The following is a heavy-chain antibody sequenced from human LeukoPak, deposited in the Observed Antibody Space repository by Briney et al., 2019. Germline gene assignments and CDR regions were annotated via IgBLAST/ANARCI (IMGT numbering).Heavy chain of an antibody. V-gene: IGHV4-34*01. CDR1: GGSFSGYY. D-gene: IGHD3-3*01. CDR3: ARHDFWSAPQYYYYFMDV. J-gene: IGHJ6*03. Sequence: SETLSLTCAVYGGSFSGYYWSWLRQPSGRGREWIGEINHSGSTFYNSSLKSRMTISVDTSKNQFSLKLTSVTAADTAVYYCARHDFWSAPQYYYYFMDVWGKGTTVTVSS. CDR2: INHSGST.